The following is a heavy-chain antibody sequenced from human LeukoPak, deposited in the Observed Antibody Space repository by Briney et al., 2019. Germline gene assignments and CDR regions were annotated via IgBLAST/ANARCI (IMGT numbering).Heavy chain of an antibody. CDR1: GFSFSTHW. D-gene: IGHD5-24*01. CDR2: IKQDGSVI. V-gene: IGHV3-7*01. J-gene: IGHJ3*02. CDR3: AGDEGWTFDI. Sequence: QTGGSLRLSCAASGFSFSTHWMSWFRQAPGKGLEWVALIKQDGSVIHYVDSVKGRFTISRDSAKNSLSLQMNSLRADDTAVYYCAGDEGWTFDIWGQGTKVTVSS.